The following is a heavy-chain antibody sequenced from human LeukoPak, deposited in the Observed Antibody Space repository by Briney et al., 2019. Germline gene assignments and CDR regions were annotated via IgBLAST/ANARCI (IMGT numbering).Heavy chain of an antibody. Sequence: PSGTLSLTCAVSGGSIRSSNWWSWVRQPPGKGLEWIGEIYHSGSTNYNPSLKSRVTISVDKSKNQFSLKLSSVTAADTAVYFCARGGRHGTMTTRAFDIWGQGTMVTVSS. CDR2: IYHSGST. J-gene: IGHJ3*02. V-gene: IGHV4-4*02. CDR1: GGSIRSSNW. D-gene: IGHD4-17*01. CDR3: ARGGRHGTMTTRAFDI.